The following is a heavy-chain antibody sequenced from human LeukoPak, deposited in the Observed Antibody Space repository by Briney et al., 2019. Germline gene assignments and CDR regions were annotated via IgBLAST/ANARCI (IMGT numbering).Heavy chain of an antibody. D-gene: IGHD6-13*01. V-gene: IGHV4-59*01. CDR1: GGSISSYH. J-gene: IGHJ4*02. CDR3: ATFPRSSSWYYFDY. Sequence: PSETLSHTCTVSGGSISSYHWSWIRQPPGKGLEWIGYIYYSGSTNYNPSLKSRVTISVDTSKNQFSLKLSSVTAADTAVYYCATFPRSSSWYYFDYWGQGTLVTVSS. CDR2: IYYSGST.